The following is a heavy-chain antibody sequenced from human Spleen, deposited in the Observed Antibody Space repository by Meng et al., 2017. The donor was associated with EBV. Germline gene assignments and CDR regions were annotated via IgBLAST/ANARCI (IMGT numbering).Heavy chain of an antibody. V-gene: IGHV3-33*01. D-gene: IGHD3-16*01. Sequence: VRRGESGGGVVQPGRSLRLSCAGSGFTVTSFGMHWVRQAPGKGLQWVSVIAYDGGNKYYADSVKGRFTISRDNSKNTLYLEMNSLRAEDTAVYYCARDSAHGVDYWGQGTLVTVSS. CDR2: IAYDGGNK. CDR3: ARDSAHGVDY. CDR1: GFTVTSFG. J-gene: IGHJ4*02.